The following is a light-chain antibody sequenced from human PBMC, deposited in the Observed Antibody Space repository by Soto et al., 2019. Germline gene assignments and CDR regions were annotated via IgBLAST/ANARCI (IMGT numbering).Light chain of an antibody. CDR3: QQLNGSPWT. CDR2: GAS. Sequence: QMTHSPSALSASVGNRVTITCRASPAIASYLAWYQQKPGTAPKLLIYGASTLQSGVPSRFSGSRSGTDYTLTIASLQPEDFATYYCQQLNGSPWTFGQGTKVDIK. CDR1: PAIASY. J-gene: IGKJ1*01. V-gene: IGKV1-9*01.